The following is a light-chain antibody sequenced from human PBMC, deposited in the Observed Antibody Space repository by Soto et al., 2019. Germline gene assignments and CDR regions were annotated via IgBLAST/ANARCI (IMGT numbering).Light chain of an antibody. V-gene: IGKV3-15*01. CDR2: GAS. Sequence: EIVLTQSPGTLSLSPGERATLSCRASQSVSSSYLAWYLQKPGQAPRLLIYGASTRATGIPARFSGSGSGTEFTLTISSLQSEDFAVYYCQQYNNWPPITFGQGTRLEIK. CDR1: QSVSSSY. CDR3: QQYNNWPPIT. J-gene: IGKJ5*01.